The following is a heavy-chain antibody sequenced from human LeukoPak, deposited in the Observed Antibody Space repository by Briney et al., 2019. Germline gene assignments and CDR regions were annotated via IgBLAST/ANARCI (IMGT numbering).Heavy chain of an antibody. V-gene: IGHV3-33*01. Sequence: GGSLRLPCAASGFTFSSYGMHWVRQAPGKGLEWVAVIWYDGSNKYYADSVKGRFTISRDNSKNTLYLQMNSLRAEDTAVYYCARIGTYYDFWSGSTDYWGQGTLVTVSS. CDR3: ARIGTYYDFWSGSTDY. CDR2: IWYDGSNK. J-gene: IGHJ4*02. CDR1: GFTFSSYG. D-gene: IGHD3-3*01.